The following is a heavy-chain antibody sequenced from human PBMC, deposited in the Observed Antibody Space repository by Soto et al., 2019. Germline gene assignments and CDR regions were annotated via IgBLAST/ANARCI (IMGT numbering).Heavy chain of an antibody. Sequence: GGSLRLSCTGPGFPFDDFAINWVRQAPGKGLEWVGLIRNQSYQETTEYAAAVKGRFTISRDNAKNSLYLQMNSLRDEDTAVYYCARVAHADYYEGSGYSSYYYYGLDVWGQGTTVTVSS. CDR1: GFPFDDFA. D-gene: IGHD3-22*01. CDR2: IRNQSYQETT. J-gene: IGHJ6*02. CDR3: ARVAHADYYEGSGYSSYYYYGLDV. V-gene: IGHV3-49*04.